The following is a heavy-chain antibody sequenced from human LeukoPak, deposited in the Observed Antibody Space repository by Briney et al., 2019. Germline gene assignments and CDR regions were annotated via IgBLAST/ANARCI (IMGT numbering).Heavy chain of an antibody. D-gene: IGHD3-9*01. V-gene: IGHV1-18*01. CDR1: GYTFTSYG. CDR3: ARAGVLRYFDWLPAPPNYYYYGMDV. CDR2: ISAYNGNT. J-gene: IGHJ6*02. Sequence: GASVKVSCKASGYTFTSYGISWVRQAPGQGLEWMRWISAYNGNTNYAQKLQGRVTMTTDTSTSTAYMELRSLRSDDTAVYYCARAGVLRYFDWLPAPPNYYYYGMDVWGQGTTVTVSS.